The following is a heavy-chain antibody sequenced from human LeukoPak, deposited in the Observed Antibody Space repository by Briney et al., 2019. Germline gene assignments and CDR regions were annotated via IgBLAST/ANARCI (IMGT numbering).Heavy chain of an antibody. CDR2: INSDGSST. V-gene: IGHV3-74*01. Sequence: PTGGSLRLSCAASGFTFSSAWMHRVRQTPGKGLVWVSRINSDGSSTNYADSVKGRFTISRDNAKNMVNLQMNSLRAEDTAIYYCTRDYSYAMAVWGQGTTVTVSS. CDR3: TRDYSYAMAV. J-gene: IGHJ6*02. D-gene: IGHD2-21*01. CDR1: GFTFSSAW.